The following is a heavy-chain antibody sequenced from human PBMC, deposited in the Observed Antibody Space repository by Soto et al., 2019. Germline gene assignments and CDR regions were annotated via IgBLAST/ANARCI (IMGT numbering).Heavy chain of an antibody. CDR3: ARAPYSNDYFDY. Sequence: LSLTCTVSGGSISSYYWSWIRQPPGKGLEWIGYIYYSGSTNYNPSLKSRVTISVDTSKNQFSLKLSSVTAADTAVYYCARAPYSNDYFDYWGQGTLVTVSS. CDR2: IYYSGST. J-gene: IGHJ4*02. V-gene: IGHV4-59*01. D-gene: IGHD6-13*01. CDR1: GGSISSYY.